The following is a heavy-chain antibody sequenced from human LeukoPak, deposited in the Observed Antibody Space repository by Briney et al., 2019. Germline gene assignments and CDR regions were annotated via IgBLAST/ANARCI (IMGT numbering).Heavy chain of an antibody. CDR2: IYSGDSDT. V-gene: IGHV5-51*01. CDR3: ARRGYCSSTSCYSFDY. J-gene: IGHJ4*02. Sequence: GESLKISCEGSGYSFTSYWIGWVRQMPGKGLEWMGIIYSGDSDTRYSPSFQGQVTISADKSISTAYLQWSSLKASDTAMYYCARRGYCSSTSCYSFDYWGQGTLVTVSS. D-gene: IGHD2-2*01. CDR1: GYSFTSYW.